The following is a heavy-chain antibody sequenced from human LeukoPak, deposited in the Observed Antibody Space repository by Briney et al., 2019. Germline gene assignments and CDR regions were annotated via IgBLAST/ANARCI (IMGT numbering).Heavy chain of an antibody. CDR3: ANGRHAPGLLDY. D-gene: IGHD1-14*01. CDR2: ISGSGGST. J-gene: IGHJ4*02. CDR1: GFTFCSYA. V-gene: IGHV3-23*01. Sequence: GGSLRLSXAASGFTFCSYAMSWVRQTPGKGLEWLSAISGSGGSTYYADSVKGRFTISRDNSKNTLYLQMNSLRAEDTAVYYCANGRHAPGLLDYWGQGTLVTVSS.